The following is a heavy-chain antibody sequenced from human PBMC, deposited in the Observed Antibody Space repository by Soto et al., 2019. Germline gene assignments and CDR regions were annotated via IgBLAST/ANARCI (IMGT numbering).Heavy chain of an antibody. CDR1: GASISTYY. Sequence: SETLSLTCTVSGASISTYYWSWIRQPPGKGLEWIAYIHYSEITNYNPSLKSRVTISLDTSKNQFSLKVASVTAADTAVYFCARTLAAGTSDYWGPGTLVTVSS. D-gene: IGHD3-10*01. J-gene: IGHJ4*02. CDR2: IHYSEIT. V-gene: IGHV4-59*01. CDR3: ARTLAAGTSDY.